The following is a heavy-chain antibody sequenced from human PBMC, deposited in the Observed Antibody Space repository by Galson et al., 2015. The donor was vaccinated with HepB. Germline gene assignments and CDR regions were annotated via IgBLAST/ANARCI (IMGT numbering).Heavy chain of an antibody. CDR2: IIPIFGTA. J-gene: IGHJ4*02. CDR3: ARDEVGATTLYGELSFDY. D-gene: IGHD1-26*01. CDR1: GGTFSSYA. V-gene: IGHV1-69*06. Sequence: QSGAEVKKPGESLKISCKASGGTFSSYAISWVRQAPGQGLEWMGGIIPIFGTANYAQKFQGRVTITADKSTSTAYMELSSLRSEDTAVYYCARDEVGATTLYGELSFDYWGQGTLVTVSS.